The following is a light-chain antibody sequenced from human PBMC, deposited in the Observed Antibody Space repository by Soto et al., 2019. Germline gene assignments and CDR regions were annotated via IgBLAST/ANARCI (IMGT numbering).Light chain of an antibody. CDR2: DVS. CDR3: CSYAGSYTFV. CDR1: SSDVGGYNY. V-gene: IGLV2-11*01. Sequence: QSALTQPRSVSGSPGQPVTFPGTETSSDVGGYNYVSWYQQHPGKAPKLMIYDVSKRPSGVPDRFSGSKSGNTASLTISGLQAEDEADYYCCSYAGSYTFVFGTGTKLTVL. J-gene: IGLJ1*01.